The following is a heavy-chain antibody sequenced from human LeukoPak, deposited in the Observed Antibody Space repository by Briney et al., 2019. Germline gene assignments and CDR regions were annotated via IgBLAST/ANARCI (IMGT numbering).Heavy chain of an antibody. CDR3: ARGVPYYYDSSGYPDPPYYFDY. J-gene: IGHJ4*02. D-gene: IGHD3-22*01. CDR1: GGSFSGYY. CDR2: INHSGST. V-gene: IGHV4-34*01. Sequence: KPSETLSLTCAVYGGSFSGYYWSWIRQPPGKGLEWIGEINHSGSTNYNPSLKSRVTISVDTSKNQFSLKLSSVTAADTAVYYCARGVPYYYDSSGYPDPPYYFDYWGQGTLATVSS.